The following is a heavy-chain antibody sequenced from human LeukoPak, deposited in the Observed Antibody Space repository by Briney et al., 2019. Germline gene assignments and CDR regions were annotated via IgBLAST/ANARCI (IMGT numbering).Heavy chain of an antibody. CDR1: GFTSSSYW. V-gene: IGHV3-7*01. Sequence: PGGSLRLSCAASGFTSSSYWMSWVRQAPGKGLEGVGNIKEDGSEKYYVDSVKGRFTISRDNDKNSLYLQMNSLRAEDTAVYYCARDKGLGYSSGWYSAFDMWGQGTMVTVSS. CDR3: ARDKGLGYSSGWYSAFDM. CDR2: IKEDGSEK. D-gene: IGHD6-19*01. J-gene: IGHJ3*02.